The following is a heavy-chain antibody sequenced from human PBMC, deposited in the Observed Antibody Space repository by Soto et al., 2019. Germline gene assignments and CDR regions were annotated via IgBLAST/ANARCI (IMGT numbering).Heavy chain of an antibody. V-gene: IGHV1-18*04. J-gene: IGHJ6*02. CDR2: ITTYNGNT. Sequence: ASVKVSCKASGYSFTSYGISWVRQVPGQGLDWMGWITTYNGNTKYAQDLQGRVTMTTDTSTSTAYMELRSLRSDDTAVYYCARFSGGVYNTYYFYYGMDVWGQGTTVTVSS. CDR1: GYSFTSYG. CDR3: ARFSGGVYNTYYFYYGMDV. D-gene: IGHD2-15*01.